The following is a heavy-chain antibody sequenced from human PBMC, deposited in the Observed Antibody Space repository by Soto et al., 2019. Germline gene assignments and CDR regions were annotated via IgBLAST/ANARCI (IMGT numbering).Heavy chain of an antibody. Sequence: GGTLSLYCTARGFTLGVYGMSWDREVPGKGLERVGFIRSKAYGGTTEYAASVKGRFTISRDDSKSIAYLQMNSLKTEDTAVYCCTRDWLVVPSCYYFDYWGQGTLVIFS. CDR2: IRSKAYGGTT. J-gene: IGHJ4*02. D-gene: IGHD3-22*01. V-gene: IGHV3-49*04. CDR3: TRDWLVVPSCYYFDY. CDR1: GFTLGVYG.